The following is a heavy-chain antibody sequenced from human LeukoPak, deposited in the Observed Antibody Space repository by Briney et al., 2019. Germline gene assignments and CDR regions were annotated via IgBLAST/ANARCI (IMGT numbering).Heavy chain of an antibody. V-gene: IGHV4-39*01. CDR3: ASLTGIQLWSFDY. J-gene: IGHJ4*02. CDR2: IYYSGST. D-gene: IGHD5-18*01. Sequence: PSETLSLTCTVSGGSISSSSYYWGWIRQPPGEGLEWIGSIYYSGSTYYNPSLKSRVTISVDTSKNQFSLKLSSVTAADTAVYYCASLTGIQLWSFDYWGQGTLVTVSS. CDR1: GGSISSSSYY.